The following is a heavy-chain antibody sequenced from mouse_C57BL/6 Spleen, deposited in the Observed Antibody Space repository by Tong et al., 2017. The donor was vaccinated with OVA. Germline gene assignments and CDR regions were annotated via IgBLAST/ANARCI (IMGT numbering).Heavy chain of an antibody. CDR2: INPNNGGT. CDR3: TREDVGFAY. CDR1: GYTFTDYN. J-gene: IGHJ3*01. Sequence: EVQLQESGPELVKPGASVKIPCKASGYTFTDYNMDWVKQSHGKSLEWIGDINPNNGGTIYNQKFKGKATLTVDKSSSADYMEHSSLTDEDSAVYCCTREDVGFAYWGQGTLVTVSA. V-gene: IGHV1-18*01.